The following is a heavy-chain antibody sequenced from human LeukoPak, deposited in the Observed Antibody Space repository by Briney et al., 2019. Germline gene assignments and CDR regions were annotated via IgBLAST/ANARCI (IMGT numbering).Heavy chain of an antibody. V-gene: IGHV3-53*04. Sequence: PGGSLRLSCAASGFTFSSYAMSWVRQAPGKGLEWVSVIYSGGSTYYADSVKGRFTISRHNSKNTLYLQMNSLRAEDTAVYYCARSSRGYSYGDFDYWGQGTLVTVSS. CDR3: ARSSRGYSYGDFDY. CDR2: IYSGGST. D-gene: IGHD5-18*01. J-gene: IGHJ4*02. CDR1: GFTFSSYA.